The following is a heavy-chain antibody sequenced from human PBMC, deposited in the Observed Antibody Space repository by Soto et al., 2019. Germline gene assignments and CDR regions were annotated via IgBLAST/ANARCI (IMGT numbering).Heavy chain of an antibody. CDR3: ARDDSGFSGSHYIDYFNY. J-gene: IGHJ4*02. D-gene: IGHD1-26*01. CDR1: GGSISSSSYF. Sequence: TLSLTCSVSGGSISSSSYFWGWIRQPPGKGLEWIGSIYYSGSTYYNPSLKSRVTVSVDTSKNQFSLKLSSVTAADTAVYYCARDDSGFSGSHYIDYFNYWGQGALVTVSS. V-gene: IGHV4-39*02. CDR2: IYYSGST.